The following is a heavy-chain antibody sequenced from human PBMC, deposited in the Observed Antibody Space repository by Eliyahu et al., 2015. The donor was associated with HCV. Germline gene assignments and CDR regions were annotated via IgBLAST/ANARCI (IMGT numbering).Heavy chain of an antibody. V-gene: IGHV3-30*18. CDR3: AKDSPSYGDYPGSIDY. CDR1: GFTFSSYA. D-gene: IGHD4-17*01. Sequence: QVQLVESGGGVVQPGRSLRLSCAASGFTFSSYAMHWVRQAPGKGLEWVAVISYDGSNKYYADSVKGRFTISRDNSKNTLYLQMNSLRAEDTAVYHCAKDSPSYGDYPGSIDYWGQGTLVTVSS. CDR2: ISYDGSNK. J-gene: IGHJ4*02.